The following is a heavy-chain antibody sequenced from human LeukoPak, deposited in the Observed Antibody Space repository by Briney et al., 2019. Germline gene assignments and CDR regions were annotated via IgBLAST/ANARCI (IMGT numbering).Heavy chain of an antibody. CDR1: GYTLTSDG. V-gene: IGHV7-4-1*02. CDR2: INTNTGNP. J-gene: IGHJ5*02. CDR3: ARALPGCGSTNCYGLET. D-gene: IGHD2-2*01. Sequence: ASVKVSCKASGYTLTSDGMNWVRQAPGQGLEWMGWINTNTGNPTYGQGFTGRFVFSLDTSVNTAYLQISSLQAEDTAVYYCARALPGCGSTNCYGLETWGQGTLVTVSS.